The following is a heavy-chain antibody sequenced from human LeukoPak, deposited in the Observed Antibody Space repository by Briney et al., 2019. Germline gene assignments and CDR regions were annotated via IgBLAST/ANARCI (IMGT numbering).Heavy chain of an antibody. CDR2: ISSSSSTI. J-gene: IGHJ6*02. Sequence: GGSLRLSCAASGFTFSSYSMTWVRQAPGKGLEWVSYISSSSSTIYYADSVKGRFTISRDNAKNSLYLQMNSLRDEDTAVYYCAREDYGSGSYYNRISELMDVWGQGTTVTVSS. D-gene: IGHD3-10*01. V-gene: IGHV3-48*02. CDR3: AREDYGSGSYYNRISELMDV. CDR1: GFTFSSYS.